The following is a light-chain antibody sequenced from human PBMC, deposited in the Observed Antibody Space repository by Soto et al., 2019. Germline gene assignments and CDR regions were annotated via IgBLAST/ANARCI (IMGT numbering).Light chain of an antibody. CDR1: SSDVGSHNL. CDR2: DVS. J-gene: IGLJ7*01. Sequence: QSALTQPASVSGSPGQSITISCTGTSSDVGSHNLVSWYQQHPGQAPKLMIYDVSKRPLGVSARFSASKSGNTASLTISGLQAEDEADYCSCSYGGSRAVFGGGTQLTVL. CDR3: CSYGGSRAV. V-gene: IGLV2-23*02.